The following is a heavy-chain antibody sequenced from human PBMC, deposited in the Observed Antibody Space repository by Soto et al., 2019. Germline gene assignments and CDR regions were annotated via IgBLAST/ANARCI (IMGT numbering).Heavy chain of an antibody. CDR1: AYTFNGYY. CDR3: ARDREWSFDY. Sequence: SVKVSCKASAYTFNGYYMQWVRQANGQGLEWMGWISAYNGNTNYAQKLQGRVTMNTDTSTSQAYTELRSLRSEYTAGYYCARDREWSFDYWGQGTLVTVSS. V-gene: IGHV1-18*04. J-gene: IGHJ4*02. D-gene: IGHD3-3*01. CDR2: ISAYNGNT.